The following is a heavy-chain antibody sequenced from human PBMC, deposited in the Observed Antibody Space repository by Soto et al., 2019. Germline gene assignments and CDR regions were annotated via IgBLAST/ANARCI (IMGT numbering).Heavy chain of an antibody. D-gene: IGHD3-22*01. J-gene: IGHJ4*02. CDR3: ATPGGDYYDSSGYYYLFDY. V-gene: IGHV1-69*06. CDR2: IIPIFGTA. Sequence: ASVKVSFKASGGTFISYAISWVRQAPGQGLEWMGGIIPIFGTANYAQKFQGRVTITADRSTSTAYMELSSLRSEDTAVYYCATPGGDYYDSSGYYYLFDYWGQGTLVTVSS. CDR1: GGTFISYA.